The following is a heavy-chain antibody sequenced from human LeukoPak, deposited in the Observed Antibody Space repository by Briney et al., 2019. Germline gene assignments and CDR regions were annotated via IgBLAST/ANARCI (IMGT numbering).Heavy chain of an antibody. CDR1: GGSLSNNY. J-gene: IGHJ5*02. CDR3: ARLRDGYNFGWFDP. V-gene: IGHV4-59*01. Sequence: SETLSLTCSVSGGSLSNNYWSWVRQPPGKGLEGIGYIYYSGSTNYNPSLKSRVTISVDTSKNQFSLKLSSVTSADTALYYCARLRDGYNFGWFDPWGQGTLVTVSS. CDR2: IYYSGST. D-gene: IGHD5-24*01.